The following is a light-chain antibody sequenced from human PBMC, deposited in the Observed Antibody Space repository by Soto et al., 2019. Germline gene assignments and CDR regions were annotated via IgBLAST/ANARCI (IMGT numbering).Light chain of an antibody. V-gene: IGKV3-20*01. CDR2: GTS. CDR1: QTVNTEF. J-gene: IGKJ2*01. Sequence: EIVLTQSPGTLSLSPGERATFSCRTSQTVNTEFLAWYQQKPGLAPRLLIHGTSNRATGIPYRFSGSGSGTDFTLTISALEPEDFAVYYCQRYGSSPLYAFGQGTKLEI. CDR3: QRYGSSPLYA.